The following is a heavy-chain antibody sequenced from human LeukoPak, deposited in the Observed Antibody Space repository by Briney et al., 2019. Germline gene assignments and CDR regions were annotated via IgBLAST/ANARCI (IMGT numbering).Heavy chain of an antibody. CDR3: AKPSGNCVDY. CDR1: GFSFSDHA. CDR2: IRFDGTTT. Sequence: SGGSLRLSCGASGFSFSDHAMHWVRQAPGKGLEWVAFIRFDGTTTDYTDSVKGRFIISRDNSKNTLFLQMNSLRPEDTGVYFCAKPSGNCVDYWGQGTLVTVSS. V-gene: IGHV3-30*02. D-gene: IGHD1-26*01. J-gene: IGHJ4*02.